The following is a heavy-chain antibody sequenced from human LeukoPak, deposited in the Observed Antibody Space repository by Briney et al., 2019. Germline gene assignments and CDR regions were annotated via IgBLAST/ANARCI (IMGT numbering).Heavy chain of an antibody. CDR1: GFTFSSYA. Sequence: GASLRLCCAASGFTFSSYAMSWVRQAPGKGLEWVSAISDSGGNTYYADSVKGRFTISRDNSKNTLYLQMNSLRAEDTAIYYCVKGKKWELPLNYWGQGTLVTVSS. CDR3: VKGKKWELPLNY. D-gene: IGHD1-26*01. V-gene: IGHV3-23*01. CDR2: ISDSGGNT. J-gene: IGHJ4*02.